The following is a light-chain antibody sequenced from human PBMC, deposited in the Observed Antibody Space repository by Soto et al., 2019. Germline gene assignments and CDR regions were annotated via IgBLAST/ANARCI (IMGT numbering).Light chain of an antibody. Sequence: IVLTQSPATLSVSPGERATLSCRASQSVSSNLAWHQQRPGQAPRLLIYGASTGATGVPARFSGGGSGTEFTLTITSLQSEDFAVYCYQQYNNWPLTFGPGTRLEIK. CDR1: QSVSSN. CDR2: GAS. V-gene: IGKV3D-15*01. CDR3: QQYNNWPLT. J-gene: IGKJ5*01.